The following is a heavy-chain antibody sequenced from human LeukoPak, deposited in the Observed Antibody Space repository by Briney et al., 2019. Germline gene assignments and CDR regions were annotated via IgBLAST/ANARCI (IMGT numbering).Heavy chain of an antibody. CDR2: ISVRSNYR. V-gene: IGHV3-21*01. Sequence: GGSLRLSCAASGLTFSSLSMNWVRQAPGKGLEWVSSISVRSNYRYYADSVRGRFTISRDDARDSLFLQMNSLRAEDTAVYFCVRLRRNNDRSGYYYYYDYWGQGTLVTVSS. CDR1: GLTFSSLS. J-gene: IGHJ4*02. CDR3: VRLRRNNDRSGYYYYYDY. D-gene: IGHD3-22*01.